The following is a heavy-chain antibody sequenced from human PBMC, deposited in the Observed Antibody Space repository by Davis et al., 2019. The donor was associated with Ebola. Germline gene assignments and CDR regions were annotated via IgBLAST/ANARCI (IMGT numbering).Heavy chain of an antibody. Sequence: GESLKISCAASGFTFSYYYMSWIRQAPGKGLEWVSYISSSGSTIYYADSVKGRFTISRDNAKNSLYLQMNSLRAEDTAVYYCARGRIYYDSSGYSLDYWGQGTLVTVSS. CDR2: ISSSGSTI. D-gene: IGHD3-22*01. V-gene: IGHV3-11*04. CDR3: ARGRIYYDSSGYSLDY. CDR1: GFTFSYYY. J-gene: IGHJ4*02.